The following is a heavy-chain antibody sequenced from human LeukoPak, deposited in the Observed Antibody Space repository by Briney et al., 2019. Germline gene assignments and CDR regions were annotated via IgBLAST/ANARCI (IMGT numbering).Heavy chain of an antibody. V-gene: IGHV1-18*01. Sequence: ASVKVSCKASGYTFTSYGISWVRQAPGQGLEWMGWISAYNGNTNYAQKLQGRVTMTTDTSTSTAYMELRSLRSDDTAVYYCARGGFASSSWYFGYYYYYMDVWAKGPRSPSP. CDR2: ISAYNGNT. CDR1: GYTFTSYG. CDR3: ARGGFASSSWYFGYYYYYMDV. D-gene: IGHD6-13*01. J-gene: IGHJ6*03.